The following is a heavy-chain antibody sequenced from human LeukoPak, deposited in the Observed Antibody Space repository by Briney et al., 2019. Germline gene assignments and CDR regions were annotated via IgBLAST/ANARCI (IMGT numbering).Heavy chain of an antibody. CDR3: ASLWGVVTATKVDY. CDR1: GFTFSSYE. Sequence: GGSLRLACAASGFTFSSYEMNWVRQAPGKGLEWVSYISSSGNTIYYADSVRGRFTISRDNAKNSLFLQMNSLRAEDTAVYYCASLWGVVTATKVDYWGQGTLVTVSS. CDR2: ISSSGNTI. V-gene: IGHV3-48*03. J-gene: IGHJ4*02. D-gene: IGHD2-21*02.